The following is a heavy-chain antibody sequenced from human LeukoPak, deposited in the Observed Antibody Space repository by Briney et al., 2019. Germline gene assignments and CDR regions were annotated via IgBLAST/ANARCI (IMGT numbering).Heavy chain of an antibody. CDR3: ATTGSYYYDSSGYYYGFFDY. CDR1: GGSCSGYY. Sequence: SETLSLTCAVYGGSCSGYYWSWIRQPPGKGLEWIGEINHSGSTNYNPSLKSRVTISVDTSKNQFSLKLSSVTAADTAVYYCATTGSYYYDSSGYYYGFFDYWGQGTLVTVSS. V-gene: IGHV4-34*01. J-gene: IGHJ4*02. D-gene: IGHD3-22*01. CDR2: INHSGST.